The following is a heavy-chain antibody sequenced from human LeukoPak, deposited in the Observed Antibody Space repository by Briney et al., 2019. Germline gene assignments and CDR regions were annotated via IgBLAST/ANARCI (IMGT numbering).Heavy chain of an antibody. J-gene: IGHJ4*02. CDR2: IIPIFGTA. Sequence: SLKVSCEASGGTFSSYAISWVRQAPGQGLEWMGGIIPIFGTANYAQKFQGRVTITADESTSTAYMELSSLRSEDTAVYYCARVGAYCGGDCYSWYFDYWGQGTLVTVSS. CDR3: ARVGAYCGGDCYSWYFDY. D-gene: IGHD2-21*01. CDR1: GGTFSSYA. V-gene: IGHV1-69*13.